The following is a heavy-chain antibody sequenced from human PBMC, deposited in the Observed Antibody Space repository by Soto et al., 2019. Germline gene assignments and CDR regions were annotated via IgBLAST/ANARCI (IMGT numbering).Heavy chain of an antibody. V-gene: IGHV3-48*02. CDR3: ARSLGGGRWDY. J-gene: IGHJ4*02. CDR2: ITINGPSI. CDR1: GLILSNYN. Sequence: EVQLVESGGGVVQSGGSLRLSCTASGLILSNYNMIWVRQAPGKGLEWVSFITINGPSIKYVDGVKGRFTISRDNAKNSLYLQMNSLRDEDTAVYYCARSLGGGRWDYWGQGTPVTVSS. D-gene: IGHD3-16*01.